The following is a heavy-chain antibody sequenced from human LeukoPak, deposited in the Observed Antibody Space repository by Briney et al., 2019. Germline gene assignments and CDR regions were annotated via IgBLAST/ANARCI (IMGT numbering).Heavy chain of an antibody. CDR1: GYAFTNYG. J-gene: IGHJ4*02. V-gene: IGHV1-18*01. D-gene: IGHD2-2*01. CDR3: AKGSPSVVVPAAMDY. Sequence: ASVKVSCKASGYAFTNYGITWVRQAPGQGLEWMGWISGYSGNTNYAQKFRGRVTMTTETSTSTAYMELRSLRSDDTAVYYCAKGSPSVVVPAAMDYWGQGTLVTVSS. CDR2: ISGYSGNT.